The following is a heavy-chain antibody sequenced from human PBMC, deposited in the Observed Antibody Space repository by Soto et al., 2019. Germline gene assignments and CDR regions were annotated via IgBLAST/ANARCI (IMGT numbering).Heavy chain of an antibody. CDR2: INSDGSST. D-gene: IGHD5-18*01. V-gene: IGHV3-74*01. CDR3: ARGGGYSYGSNDY. Sequence: EVQLVESGGALVQPGGSLRLSCAASGFTFSSYWMHWVRQAPGKGLVWVSRINSDGSSTSYADSVKGRFTISRDNAKNTLYRQMNSLRAEDTAVYYCARGGGYSYGSNDYWGQGTLVAVSS. CDR1: GFTFSSYW. J-gene: IGHJ4*02.